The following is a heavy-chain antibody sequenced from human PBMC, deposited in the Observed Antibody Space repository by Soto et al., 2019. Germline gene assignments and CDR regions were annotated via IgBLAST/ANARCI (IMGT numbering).Heavy chain of an antibody. Sequence: GSGPTLVNPTQTLTLTCTFSGFSLSTSGMCVSWIRQPPGKALEWLALIDWDDDKYYSTSLKTRLTISKDTSKNQVVLTMTNMDPVDTATYYCARISSGYYDSSGYSVREYYYYGMDVWGQGTTVTVSS. D-gene: IGHD3-22*01. V-gene: IGHV2-70*01. CDR1: GFSLSTSGMC. CDR2: IDWDDDK. CDR3: ARISSGYYDSSGYSVREYYYYGMDV. J-gene: IGHJ6*02.